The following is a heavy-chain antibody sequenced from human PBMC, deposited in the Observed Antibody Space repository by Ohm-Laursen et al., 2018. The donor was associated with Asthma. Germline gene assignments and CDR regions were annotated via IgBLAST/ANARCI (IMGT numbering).Heavy chain of an antibody. CDR1: GAAINRSDW. CDR2: IFHSGST. Sequence: TLSLTCDVSGAAINRSDWWSWVRQPPGKGLQWIGEIFHSGSTNYNPSLMGRLTISVDKSKNHFSLRLTSVTAADTAIYYCARGVDYFDYWGQGTLVTVSS. J-gene: IGHJ4*02. D-gene: IGHD5-12*01. CDR3: ARGVDYFDY. V-gene: IGHV4-4*02.